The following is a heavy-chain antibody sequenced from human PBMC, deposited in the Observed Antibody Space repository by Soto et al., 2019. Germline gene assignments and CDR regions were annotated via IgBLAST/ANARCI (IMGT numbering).Heavy chain of an antibody. CDR3: ARGSGRWVRYYYYYMDV. CDR2: FDPEDGET. V-gene: IGHV1-24*01. CDR1: GYTLTELS. J-gene: IGHJ6*03. D-gene: IGHD1-1*01. Sequence: ASVKVSCKVSGYTLTELSMHWVRQAPGKGLEWMGGFDPEDGETIYAQKFQGRVTMTENTSTDTAYMELSSLRSEDTAVYYCARGSGRWVRYYYYYMDVWGKGTTVTVSS.